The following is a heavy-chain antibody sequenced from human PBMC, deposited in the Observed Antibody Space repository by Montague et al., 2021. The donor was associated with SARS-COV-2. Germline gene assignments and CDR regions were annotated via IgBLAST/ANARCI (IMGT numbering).Heavy chain of an antibody. CDR2: VQTSGTS. CDR3: ARDRPESWRISPGLAGLFATVVHSASGMDV. CDR1: GDSMTSGSYF. D-gene: IGHD3-10*02. V-gene: IGHV4-61*09. Sequence: TLSLTCSVSGDSMTSGSYFWTWIRQPAGKGLEWIGHVQTSGTSNYNPSLRSRITMPIDTSRNQFSLEVRSVTAADTAVYFCARDRPESWRISPGLAGLFATVVHSASGMDVWGQGTTVTVS. J-gene: IGHJ6*02.